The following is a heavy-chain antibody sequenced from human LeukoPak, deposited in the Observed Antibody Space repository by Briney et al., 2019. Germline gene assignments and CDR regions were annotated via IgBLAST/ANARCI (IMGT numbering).Heavy chain of an antibody. CDR3: ASSRIAAARQGFDY. V-gene: IGHV1-2*06. CDR2: INPNSGGT. J-gene: IGHJ4*02. CDR1: GYTFTGYY. Sequence: ASVKVSCKASGYTFTGYYKHWVRQAPGQGLEWMGRINPNSGGTNYAQKFQGRVTMTRDTSISTAYMELSRLRSDDTAVYYCASSRIAAARQGFDYWGQGTLVTVSS. D-gene: IGHD6-13*01.